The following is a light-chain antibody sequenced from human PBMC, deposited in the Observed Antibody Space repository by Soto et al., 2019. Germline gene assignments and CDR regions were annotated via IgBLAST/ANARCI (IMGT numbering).Light chain of an antibody. J-gene: IGKJ3*01. CDR3: QQTSSAPFT. Sequence: DIQMTQSPYSLSAAVGDRVTIACRASQNINTYLNWYQQKPGKAPKLLIFGAASLQSGVPSRFSGGGSRTDFTLTITSLQPEDFATYYCQQTSSAPFTFGPGTKVDIK. V-gene: IGKV1-39*01. CDR2: GAA. CDR1: QNINTY.